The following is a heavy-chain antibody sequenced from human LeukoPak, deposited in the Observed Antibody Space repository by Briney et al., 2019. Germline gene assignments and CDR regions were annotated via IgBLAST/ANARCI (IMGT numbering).Heavy chain of an antibody. CDR3: ASAPWYNWNDAYWFDP. CDR2: VSGSGNTI. CDR1: GFSFSDHY. D-gene: IGHD1-1*01. J-gene: IGHJ5*02. V-gene: IGHV3-11*01. Sequence: GGSLRLSCAASGFSFSDHYMAWIRQAPGKGLEWVSYVSGSGNTIYHADSVKGRFTISRDTAKNSVHLQMNSLRVDDTAVYYCASAPWYNWNDAYWFDPWGQGTLVTVSS.